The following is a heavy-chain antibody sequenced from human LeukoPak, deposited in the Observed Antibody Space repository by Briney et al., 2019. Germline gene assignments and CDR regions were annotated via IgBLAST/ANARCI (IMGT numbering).Heavy chain of an antibody. Sequence: GGSLRLSCAASGFTFSSYAMHWVRQAPGKGLEWVAVISYDGSNKYYADSVKGRFTISRDNSKNTLYLQMNSLRAEDKAVYYCARGSLNGDYYYYGMDVWGQGTTVTVSS. CDR2: ISYDGSNK. V-gene: IGHV3-30*04. D-gene: IGHD2-8*01. CDR1: GFTFSSYA. CDR3: ARGSLNGDYYYYGMDV. J-gene: IGHJ6*02.